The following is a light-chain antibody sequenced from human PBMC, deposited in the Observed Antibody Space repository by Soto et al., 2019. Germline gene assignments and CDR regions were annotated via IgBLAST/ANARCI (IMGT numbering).Light chain of an antibody. V-gene: IGLV2-14*03. CDR2: DVN. CDR1: SSDVGGYNF. J-gene: IGLJ1*01. CDR3: SSYTRSSSYV. Sequence: QSALTQPASVSGSPGQSITISCTGTSSDVGGYNFVSWYQQHPGKASKLMIYDVNNRPSGVSNRFSGSKSGNTASLTISGLQAEDEADYYCSSYTRSSSYVFGTGTKVTVL.